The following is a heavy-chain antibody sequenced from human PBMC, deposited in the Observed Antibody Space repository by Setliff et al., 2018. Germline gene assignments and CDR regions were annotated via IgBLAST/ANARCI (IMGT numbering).Heavy chain of an antibody. CDR1: GYSISSGYY. Sequence: KTSETLSLTCAVSGYSISSGYYWGWIRQAPGRGLEWIGSIYHHGSSYYNPSLKSRVTISVDTSKNQFSLELTSVTASDTAVYYCARDGDGRGRYFDYWGQGTLVTVSS. CDR2: IYHHGSS. J-gene: IGHJ4*02. V-gene: IGHV4-38-2*02. D-gene: IGHD4-17*01. CDR3: ARDGDGRGRYFDY.